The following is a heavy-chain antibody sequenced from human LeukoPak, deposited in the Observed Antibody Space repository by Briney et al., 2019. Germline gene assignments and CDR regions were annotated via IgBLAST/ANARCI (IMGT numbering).Heavy chain of an antibody. CDR2: ITSSGDAT. Sequence: GSLRLSCVASGFTFNIYSMSWVRQAPGKGLEWVSSITSSGDATFHAASVTDRFTISRDNSKSTLYLQMSRLRVEDTAVYYCAKDRPNYHESNGHYYRLNGDSWGQGTLVTVSS. D-gene: IGHD3-22*01. V-gene: IGHV3-23*01. CDR3: AKDRPNYHESNGHYYRLNGDS. J-gene: IGHJ5*01. CDR1: GFTFNIYS.